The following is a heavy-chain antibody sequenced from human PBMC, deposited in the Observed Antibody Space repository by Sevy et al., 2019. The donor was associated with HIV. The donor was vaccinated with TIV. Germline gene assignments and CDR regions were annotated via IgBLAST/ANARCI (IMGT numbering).Heavy chain of an antibody. CDR1: GYTFTSYG. CDR3: ARGYYDILTPAMGY. Sequence: ASVKVSCKASGYTFTSYGISWVRQAPGQGLEWMGWISAYNGNTNYAQMLQGRVTMTTDTSTSTAYMELRSLRSDDTAVYYCARGYYDILTPAMGYWGQGTLVTVSS. D-gene: IGHD3-9*01. J-gene: IGHJ4*02. CDR2: ISAYNGNT. V-gene: IGHV1-18*01.